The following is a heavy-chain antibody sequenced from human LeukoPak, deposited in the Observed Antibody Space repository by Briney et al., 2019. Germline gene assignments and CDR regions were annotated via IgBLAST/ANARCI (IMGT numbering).Heavy chain of an antibody. CDR3: ARTYDFGRGPPGDAFDN. CDR2: IKQDGSEK. J-gene: IGHJ3*02. D-gene: IGHD3-3*01. Sequence: GGSLRLSCAASGFTFSSFWISWVRQAPGKGLEWVASIKQDGSEKYYVDSVQGRFTISRDNAKESVFLQMNGLRVDDTAVYYCARTYDFGRGPPGDAFDNWGQGTPVIVSS. CDR1: GFTFSSFW. V-gene: IGHV3-7*01.